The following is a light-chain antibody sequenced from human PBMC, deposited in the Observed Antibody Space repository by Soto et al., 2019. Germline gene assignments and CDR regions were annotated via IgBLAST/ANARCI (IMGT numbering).Light chain of an antibody. Sequence: QSALTQPRSVSGSPGQSVTISCTGTSSDVGGYNYVSWYQQHPGKAPKLMIYDVTKRPSGVPDRFSGSKSGNTASLTISGLQAEDEADYYCCSYAGSYTHVFGPGTNLTVL. V-gene: IGLV2-11*01. CDR2: DVT. CDR3: CSYAGSYTHV. J-gene: IGLJ1*01. CDR1: SSDVGGYNY.